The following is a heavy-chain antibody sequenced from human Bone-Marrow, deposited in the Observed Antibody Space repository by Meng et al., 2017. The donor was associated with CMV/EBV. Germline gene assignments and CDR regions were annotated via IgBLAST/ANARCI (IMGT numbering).Heavy chain of an antibody. CDR1: GGTFSSYA. D-gene: IGHD2-2*01. V-gene: IGHV1-69*10. CDR3: ARRIVVVPAAILRLHYYVMDV. CDR2: IIPILGIA. J-gene: IGHJ6*02. Sequence: SVKVSCKASGGTFSSYAISWVRQGPGQGLEWMGGIIPILGIANYAQKFQGRVTITADKSTSTAYMELSSLRSEDTAVYYCARRIVVVPAAILRLHYYVMDVWGQGTTVTVSS.